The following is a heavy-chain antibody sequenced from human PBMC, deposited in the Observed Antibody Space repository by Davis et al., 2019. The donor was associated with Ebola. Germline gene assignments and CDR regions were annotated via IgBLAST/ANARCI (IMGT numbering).Heavy chain of an antibody. CDR3: ARGRRIAVAGTDY. Sequence: AASVKVSCKASGYTFTGYYMHWVRQAPGQGLEWMGWINPNSGGTNYAQKFQGWVTMTRDTSISTAYMELSSLRSEDTAVYYCARGRRIAVAGTDYWGQGTLVTVSS. V-gene: IGHV1-2*04. D-gene: IGHD6-19*01. CDR2: INPNSGGT. CDR1: GYTFTGYY. J-gene: IGHJ4*02.